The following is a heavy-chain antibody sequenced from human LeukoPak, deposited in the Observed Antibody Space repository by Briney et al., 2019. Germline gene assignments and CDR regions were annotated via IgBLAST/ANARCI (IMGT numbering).Heavy chain of an antibody. CDR2: ISGSGGSA. V-gene: IGHV3-23*01. CDR1: GSTFSGYA. CDR3: AKAGSSGWFYFDY. Sequence: GGSLNFSGAAFGSTFSGYALAWSARAPGRGLGWFSAISGSGGSADYADSVKGRLTISRDNSKNTLYLQMNSLRAEDTAVYYCAKAGSSGWFYFDYWGQGTLVTVSS. D-gene: IGHD6-19*01. J-gene: IGHJ4*02.